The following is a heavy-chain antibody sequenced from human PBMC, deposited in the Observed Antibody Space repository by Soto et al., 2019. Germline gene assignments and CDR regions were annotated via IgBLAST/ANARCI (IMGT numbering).Heavy chain of an antibody. J-gene: IGHJ4*02. V-gene: IGHV3-23*01. Sequence: GGSLRLSCAASGFTFTSFAMSWVRQAPGKGLEWVSAISNNGAGTYSADSVKGRFTISRDNSKNTLYLQMNSLRAEDTAVYYCAKDHCSPTSCYFDYWGQGALVTVSS. CDR1: GFTFTSFA. CDR3: AKDHCSPTSCYFDY. CDR2: ISNNGAGT. D-gene: IGHD2-2*01.